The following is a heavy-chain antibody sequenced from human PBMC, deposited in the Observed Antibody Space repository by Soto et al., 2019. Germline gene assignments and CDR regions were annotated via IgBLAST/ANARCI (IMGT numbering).Heavy chain of an antibody. CDR2: IYNSGIT. CDR3: ARGVTVSGLVSRFWFDS. Sequence: QVLLQESGPGLVKSSQTLSLTCTVSGGSISSGDYSWSWVRQSPGKGLEWIGHIYNSGITYYNPSLKSRVVTSIDTSRNQFSLRLNSLTTADRAVYFCARGVTVSGLVSRFWFDSWGQGTVVTVSS. CDR1: GGSISSGDYS. D-gene: IGHD3-3*01. V-gene: IGHV4-30-4*01. J-gene: IGHJ5*01.